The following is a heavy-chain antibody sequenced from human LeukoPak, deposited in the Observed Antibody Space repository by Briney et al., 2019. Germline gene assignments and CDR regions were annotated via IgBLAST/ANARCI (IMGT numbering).Heavy chain of an antibody. CDR3: ARDLHSSSWYFGY. CDR2: IIPILGIA. J-gene: IGHJ4*02. Sequence: SVKVSCKASGGTFSSYSISWVRQAPGQWLEWMGRIIPILGIANYAQKFQGRVTITADKSTSTAYMELSSLRSEDTAVYYCARDLHSSSWYFGYWGQGTLVTVSS. CDR1: GGTFSSYS. D-gene: IGHD6-13*01. V-gene: IGHV1-69*04.